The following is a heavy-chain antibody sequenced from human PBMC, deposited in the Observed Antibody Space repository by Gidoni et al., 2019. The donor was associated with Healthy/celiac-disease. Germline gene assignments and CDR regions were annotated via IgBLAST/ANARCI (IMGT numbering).Heavy chain of an antibody. Sequence: EVQLVESGGGLVQPGGSLRLSCAASGFTFSSYAMHWVRQAPGKGLEYVSAISCNGGSTYYANSVKGRFTISRDNSKNTLYLQMGSLRAEDMAVYYCARDSPDDGSGSYYFDYWGQGTLVTVSS. CDR2: ISCNGGST. D-gene: IGHD3-10*01. CDR1: GFTFSSYA. V-gene: IGHV3-64*01. CDR3: ARDSPDDGSGSYYFDY. J-gene: IGHJ4*02.